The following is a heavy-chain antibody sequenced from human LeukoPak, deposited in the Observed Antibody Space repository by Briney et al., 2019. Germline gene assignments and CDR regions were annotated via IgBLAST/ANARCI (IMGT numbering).Heavy chain of an antibody. CDR1: GGSFSGYY. D-gene: IGHD2-15*01. J-gene: IGHJ3*02. Sequence: SETLSLTCAVYGGSFSGYYWSWIRQPPGKGLEWIGYIYYSGSTNYNPSLKSRVTISVDTSNNQFSLNLNSVTAADTAVYYCARSSCGGGTCYSQRGAFDIWGQGTMVTVSS. CDR3: ARSSCGGGTCYSQRGAFDI. CDR2: IYYSGST. V-gene: IGHV4-59*12.